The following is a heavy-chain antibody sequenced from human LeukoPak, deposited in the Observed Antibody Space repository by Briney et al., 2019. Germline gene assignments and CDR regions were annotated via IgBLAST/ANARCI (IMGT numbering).Heavy chain of an antibody. Sequence: SETLSLTCTVSGGSISSYCWSWIRQPAGKGLEWIGRICASGSTNYHPSLKSRVTMSVDTSKNQFSLKLTSVTAADTAVYYCARVSDTSTRRAYFQHWGQGTLVTVSS. CDR2: ICASGST. J-gene: IGHJ1*01. CDR1: GGSISSYC. CDR3: ARVSDTSTRRAYFQH. D-gene: IGHD2-2*01. V-gene: IGHV4-4*07.